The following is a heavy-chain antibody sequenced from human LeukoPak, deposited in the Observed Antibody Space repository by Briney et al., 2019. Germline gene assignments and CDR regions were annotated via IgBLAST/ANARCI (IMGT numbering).Heavy chain of an antibody. CDR3: ARATSRFDP. J-gene: IGHJ5*02. CDR1: GFTFSSYG. D-gene: IGHD3-16*01. CDR2: ISYDGSNK. V-gene: IGHV3-30*03. Sequence: PGRSLTLSCPASGFTFSSYGMHWVRQAAGKGLEWVEDISYDGSNKYYADSLKGRFTISRDNSKNTLYLQMNSLRAEDTAVYYCARATSRFDPWGQGTLVTVSS.